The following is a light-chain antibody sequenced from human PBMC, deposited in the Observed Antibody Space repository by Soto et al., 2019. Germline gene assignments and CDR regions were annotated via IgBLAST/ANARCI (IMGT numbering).Light chain of an antibody. CDR1: QSVLYSSNNKNY. Sequence: DIVMTQSPDSLAVSLGERATINCKSSQSVLYSSNNKNYLAWYQQKPGQPPKLLIYWASTRESGVPDRFSGSWSGTDFTLTISSLQAEDEAVYYGQQYYGALITFGQGTRLEIK. CDR2: WAS. V-gene: IGKV4-1*01. J-gene: IGKJ5*01. CDR3: QQYYGALIT.